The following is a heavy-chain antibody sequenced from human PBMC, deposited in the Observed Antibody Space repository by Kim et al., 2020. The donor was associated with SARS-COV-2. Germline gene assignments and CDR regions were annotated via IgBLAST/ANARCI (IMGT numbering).Heavy chain of an antibody. CDR1: GFTFSSYA. CDR3: AKDVAVGGYYYPFDY. J-gene: IGHJ4*02. CDR2: ISGSGGST. Sequence: GGSLRLSCAASGFTFSSYAMSWVRQAPGKGLEWVSAISGSGGSTYYADSVKGRFTISRDNSKNTLYLQMNSLRAEDTAVYYCAKDVAVGGYYYPFDYWGQGTLVTVSS. D-gene: IGHD3-22*01. V-gene: IGHV3-23*01.